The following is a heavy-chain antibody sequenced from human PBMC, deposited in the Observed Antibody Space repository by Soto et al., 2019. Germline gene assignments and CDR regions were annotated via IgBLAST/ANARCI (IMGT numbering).Heavy chain of an antibody. CDR2: ISGSGGST. V-gene: IGHV3-23*01. J-gene: IGHJ3*02. D-gene: IGHD5-18*01. Sequence: GGSLRLSCAASGFTFSNYGMSWVRQAPGKGLEWVSAISGSGGSTYYADSVKGRFTISRDNSKNTLYLQMNSLRAEDTAVYYCAKDLYTYGAGGTYDIWGQGTMVTVSS. CDR3: AKDLYTYGAGGTYDI. CDR1: GFTFSNYG.